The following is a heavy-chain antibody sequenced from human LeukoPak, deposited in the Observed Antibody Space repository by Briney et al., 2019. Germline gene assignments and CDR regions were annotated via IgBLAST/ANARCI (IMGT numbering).Heavy chain of an antibody. V-gene: IGHV4-34*01. J-gene: IGHJ4*02. D-gene: IGHD3-10*01. Sequence: PSETLSLTCAVYGGSFSSYYWSWIRQPPGKGLEWIGEINHSGSTNHNPSLKSRVTISVDTSKNQFSLKLSSVTAADTAVYYCARLTMVRGVKIDYWGQGTLVTVSS. CDR3: ARLTMVRGVKIDY. CDR2: INHSGST. CDR1: GGSFSSYY.